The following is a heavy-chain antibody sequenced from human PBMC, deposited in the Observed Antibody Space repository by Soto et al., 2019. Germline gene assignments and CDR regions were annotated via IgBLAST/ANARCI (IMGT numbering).Heavy chain of an antibody. D-gene: IGHD6-19*01. CDR1: GFTFSSYW. J-gene: IGHJ5*02. V-gene: IGHV3-74*01. Sequence: EVQLVESGGGLVQPGGSLRLSCAASGFTFSSYWMHWVRQAPGKGLVWVSRINNDGSTTSYADSVKGRFTISRDNAKNTLNLQMNSLRAEDTAVYYCARTYSRGWYWGWFDPWGQGTLVTVSS. CDR2: INNDGSTT. CDR3: ARTYSRGWYWGWFDP.